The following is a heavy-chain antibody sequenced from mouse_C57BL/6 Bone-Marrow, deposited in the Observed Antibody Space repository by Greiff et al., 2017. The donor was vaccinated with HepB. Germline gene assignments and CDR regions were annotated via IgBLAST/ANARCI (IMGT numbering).Heavy chain of an antibody. J-gene: IGHJ4*01. CDR1: GYTFTSYG. D-gene: IGHD1-1*01. CDR3: ALSSSYAMDY. CDR2: IYPRSGNT. V-gene: IGHV1-81*01. Sequence: VQLQQSGAELARPGASVKLSCKASGYTFTSYGISWVKQRTGQGLEWIGEIYPRSGNTYYNEKFKGKATLTADKYSSTAYMELRSLTSEDSAVYVCALSSSYAMDYWGQGTSVTVSS.